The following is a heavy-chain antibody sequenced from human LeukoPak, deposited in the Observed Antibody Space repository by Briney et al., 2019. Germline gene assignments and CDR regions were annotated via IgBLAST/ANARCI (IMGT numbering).Heavy chain of an antibody. CDR3: ARETSAIVVVITEDDY. Sequence: SETLSLTCTVSGYSISSGYYWGWIRQPPGKGLEWIGSIYHSGSTYYNPSLKSRVTISVDTSKNQFSLKLSSVTAADTAAYYCARETSAIVVVITEDDYWGQGTLVTVSS. D-gene: IGHD3-22*01. CDR2: IYHSGST. J-gene: IGHJ4*02. V-gene: IGHV4-38-2*02. CDR1: GYSISSGYY.